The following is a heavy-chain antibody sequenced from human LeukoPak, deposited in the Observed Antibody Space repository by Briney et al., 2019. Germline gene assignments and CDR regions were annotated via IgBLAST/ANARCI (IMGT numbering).Heavy chain of an antibody. V-gene: IGHV1-69*13. D-gene: IGHD4-23*01. Sequence: GASVKVSCKASGGTFSSYAISWVRQAPGQGLEWMGGIIPIFGTANYAQKFQGRVTITADESTSTAYMELSSLRSEDTAVYYCARAGNTTVVTGLPRGFDPWGQGTLVTVSS. CDR1: GGTFSSYA. CDR2: IIPIFGTA. CDR3: ARAGNTTVVTGLPRGFDP. J-gene: IGHJ5*02.